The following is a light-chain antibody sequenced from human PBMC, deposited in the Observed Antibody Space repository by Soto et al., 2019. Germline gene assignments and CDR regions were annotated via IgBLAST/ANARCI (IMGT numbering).Light chain of an antibody. Sequence: QSVLTQPPSVSAAPAQKVTISCSGGSSNIGNNYVSWYQHVPGTAPKLLIYDTNKRPAGIPDRVSASKSGTSATLGITGLQTGDEADYYCATWYSSLRAVVFGGGTKLTVL. CDR3: ATWYSSLRAVV. J-gene: IGLJ2*01. CDR2: DTN. V-gene: IGLV1-51*01. CDR1: SSNIGNNY.